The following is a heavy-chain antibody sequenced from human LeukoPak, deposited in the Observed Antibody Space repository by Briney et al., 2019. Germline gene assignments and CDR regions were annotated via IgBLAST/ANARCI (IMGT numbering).Heavy chain of an antibody. J-gene: IGHJ4*02. V-gene: IGHV3-33*01. CDR3: ARGPEYGGNSGSATPIDY. CDR1: GFTFSSYG. Sequence: GGSLRLSCAASGFTFSSYGMHWVRQAPGKGLEWVAVIWYDGSNKYYADSVKGRFTISRDNAKNSLYLQMNSLRAEDTAVYYCARGPEYGGNSGSATPIDYWGQGTLVTVSS. CDR2: IWYDGSNK. D-gene: IGHD4-23*01.